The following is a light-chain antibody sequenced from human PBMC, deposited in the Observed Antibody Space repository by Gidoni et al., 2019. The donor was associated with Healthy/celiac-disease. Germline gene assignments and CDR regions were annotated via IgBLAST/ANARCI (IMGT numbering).Light chain of an antibody. CDR1: SSDVGGYNY. V-gene: IGLV2-14*01. J-gene: IGLJ2*01. CDR2: DVS. Sequence: QAALTQPASVSGSPGQSITISCPGTSSDVGGYNYVSWYQQHPGKAPKLMIYDVSTRPSGVSHRFSGSKSGIPASLTISGLQAEDEADYYCSSYTSSSTLKVFGGGTQLTVL. CDR3: SSYTSSSTLKV.